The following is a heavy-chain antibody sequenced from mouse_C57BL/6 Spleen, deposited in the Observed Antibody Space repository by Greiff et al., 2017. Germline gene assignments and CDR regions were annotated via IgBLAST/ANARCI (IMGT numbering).Heavy chain of an antibody. J-gene: IGHJ1*03. CDR2: IRLKSDNYAT. Sequence: EVMLVESGGGLVQPGGSMKLSCVASGFTFSNYWMNWVRQSPEKGLEWVAQIRLKSDNYATHYAESVKGRFTISRDDSKSSVYLQMNNLRAEDTGIYYCGRLLRVYWYFDVWGTGTTVTVSS. V-gene: IGHV6-3*01. CDR3: GRLLRVYWYFDV. CDR1: GFTFSNYW. D-gene: IGHD2-3*01.